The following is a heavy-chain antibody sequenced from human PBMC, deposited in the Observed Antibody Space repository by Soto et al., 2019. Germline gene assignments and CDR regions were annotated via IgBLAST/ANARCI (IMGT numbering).Heavy chain of an antibody. CDR3: ATTRTYYYDSSGYQDAFDI. CDR1: GGTFSSYA. D-gene: IGHD3-22*01. CDR2: IIPIFGTA. V-gene: IGHV1-69*13. J-gene: IGHJ3*02. Sequence: PSVKGSCKASGGTFSSYAISWVRQAPGQGLEWMGGIIPIFGTANYAQKFQGRVTITADESTSTAYMELSSLRSEDTAVYYCATTRTYYYDSSGYQDAFDIWGQGTMVTVSS.